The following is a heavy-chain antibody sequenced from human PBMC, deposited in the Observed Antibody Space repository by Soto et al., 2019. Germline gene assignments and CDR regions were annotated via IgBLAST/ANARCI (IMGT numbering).Heavy chain of an antibody. CDR1: GFTFSSYW. V-gene: IGHV3-7*03. D-gene: IGHD6-19*01. J-gene: IGHJ5*02. Sequence: EVQLVESGGGLVQPGGSLRLSCAASGFTFSSYWMSWVRQAPGKGLEWVANIKQDGSEKYYVDSVKGRFTISRDNAKNSLYLQMNSLRAEDTAVYYCARDRPLGEQWLVPSDWFDPWGQGTLVTVSS. CDR2: IKQDGSEK. CDR3: ARDRPLGEQWLVPSDWFDP.